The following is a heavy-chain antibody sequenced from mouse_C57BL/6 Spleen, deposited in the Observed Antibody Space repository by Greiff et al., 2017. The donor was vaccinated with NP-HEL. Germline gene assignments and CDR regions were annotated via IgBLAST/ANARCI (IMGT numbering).Heavy chain of an antibody. J-gene: IGHJ1*03. CDR3: ASLWPSYWYFYV. CDR1: GFTFTDYY. D-gene: IGHD6-1*01. V-gene: IGHV7-3*01. Sequence: EVNVVESGGGLVQPGGSLSLSCAASGFTFTDYYMSWVRQPPGKALEWLGFIRNKANGYTTEYSASVKGRFTISRDNSQSILYLQMNALRAEDSATYYCASLWPSYWYFYVWGTGTTVTVSS. CDR2: IRNKANGYTT.